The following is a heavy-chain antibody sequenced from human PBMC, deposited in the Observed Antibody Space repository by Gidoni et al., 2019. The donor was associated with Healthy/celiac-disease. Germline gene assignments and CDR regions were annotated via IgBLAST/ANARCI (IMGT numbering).Heavy chain of an antibody. J-gene: IGHJ1*01. CDR3: AKGYYYDSSGYYGAEYFQH. CDR2: MSGSGGST. V-gene: IGHV3-23*01. Sequence: EVQLLESGGGLVQPGGSLRLSCAASGFTFSSYTMSWVRQAPGKELEWVSSMSGSGGSTYYADSGKGRFTISSDNSKNTLYLQMNSLRDEDTAVYYCAKGYYYDSSGYYGAEYFQHWGQGTLVTVSS. CDR1: GFTFSSYT. D-gene: IGHD3-22*01.